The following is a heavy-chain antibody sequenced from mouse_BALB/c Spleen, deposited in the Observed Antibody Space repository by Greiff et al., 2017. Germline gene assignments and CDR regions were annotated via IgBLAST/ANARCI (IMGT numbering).Heavy chain of an antibody. V-gene: IGHV1S56*01. CDR1: GYTFTSYY. J-gene: IGHJ4*01. D-gene: IGHD2-14*01. Sequence: QVQLQQSGPELVKPGASVRISCKASGYTFTSYYIHWVKQRPGQGLEWIGWIYPGNVNTKYNEKFKGKATLTADKSSSTAYMQLSSLTSEDSAVYFCARRGYYRYDGAMDYWGQGTSVTVSS. CDR2: IYPGNVNT. CDR3: ARRGYYRYDGAMDY.